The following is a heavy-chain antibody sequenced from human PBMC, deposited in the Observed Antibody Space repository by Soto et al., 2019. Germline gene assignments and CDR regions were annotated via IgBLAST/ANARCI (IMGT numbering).Heavy chain of an antibody. V-gene: IGHV3-53*01. D-gene: IGHD3-3*01. CDR3: ARDYDFWNRDYYGMDV. CDR2: IYSGGST. J-gene: IGHJ6*02. CDR1: GFTVSSNY. Sequence: GGSLRLSCAASGFTVSSNYMSWVRQAPGKGLEWVSVIYSGGSTYYADSVKGRFTISRDNSKNTLYLQMNSLRAEDTAVYYCARDYDFWNRDYYGMDVWGQGTTVTVSS.